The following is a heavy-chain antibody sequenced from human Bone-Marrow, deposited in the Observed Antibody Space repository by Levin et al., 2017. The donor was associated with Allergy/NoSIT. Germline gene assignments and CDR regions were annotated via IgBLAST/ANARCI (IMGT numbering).Heavy chain of an antibody. J-gene: IGHJ4*02. V-gene: IGHV4-39*07. CDR2: IYYSGST. CDR1: GGSISSSSYY. Sequence: PSETLSLTCTVSGGSISSSSYYWGWIRQPPGKGLEWIGSIYYSGSTYYNPSLKSRVTISGDTSKNQFSLKLSSLTAADTAMYYWVRYSNGCWFDYWGQGNLVTVSS. CDR3: VRYSNGCWFDY. D-gene: IGHD4-11*01.